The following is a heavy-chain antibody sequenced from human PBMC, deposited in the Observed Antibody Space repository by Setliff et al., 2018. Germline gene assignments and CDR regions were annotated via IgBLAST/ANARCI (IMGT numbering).Heavy chain of an antibody. CDR2: IYPGDSDT. V-gene: IGHV5-51*01. CDR3: ARVVGADGIGIDY. CDR1: GYIFTNYW. J-gene: IGHJ4*02. D-gene: IGHD2-15*01. Sequence: GESLKISCKDSGYIFTNYWIGWVRQMPGKGLEWMGFIYPGDSDTRYSPSFQGQVTFSADKSISTAYLQWSSLKASGTATYYCARVVGADGIGIDYWGQGTVVTVSS.